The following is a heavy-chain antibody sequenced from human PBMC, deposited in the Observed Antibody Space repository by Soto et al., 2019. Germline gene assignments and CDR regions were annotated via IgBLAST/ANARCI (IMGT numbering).Heavy chain of an antibody. Sequence: ASVRVSCKASGYTLTSYGISWVRQAPGQGLEWMGWISAYNGNTNYAQKLQGRVTMTTDTSTSTAYMELRSLRSDDTAVYYCARDRYCSGGSCRDYWGQGTLVTVSS. CDR2: ISAYNGNT. V-gene: IGHV1-18*01. CDR3: ARDRYCSGGSCRDY. J-gene: IGHJ4*02. D-gene: IGHD2-15*01. CDR1: GYTLTSYG.